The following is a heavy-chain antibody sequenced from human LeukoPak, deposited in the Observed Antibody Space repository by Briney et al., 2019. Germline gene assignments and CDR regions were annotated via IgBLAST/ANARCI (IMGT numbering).Heavy chain of an antibody. Sequence: ASVKVSCKVSGYTLTELSMHWVRQAPGKGLEWMGGFGPEDGETIYAQKFQGRVTRTEDTSTDTAYMELSSPRSEDTAVYYCATGPYTDYSSGWTVDYWGQGTLVTVSS. CDR3: ATGPYTDYSSGWTVDY. CDR2: FGPEDGET. J-gene: IGHJ4*02. CDR1: GYTLTELS. V-gene: IGHV1-24*01. D-gene: IGHD6-19*01.